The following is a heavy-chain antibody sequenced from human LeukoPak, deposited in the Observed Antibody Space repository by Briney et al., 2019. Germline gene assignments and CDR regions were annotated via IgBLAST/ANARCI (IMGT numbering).Heavy chain of an antibody. V-gene: IGHV1-18*01. Sequence: GASVKLSCKASGFTFSSYGMSWVRQAPGQGLEWMGWIRTNTGKKTQDPNFQGRVANTTDPSTSKAYSELSRLRSDDTGVYYCATAGSGGAHGNAYDIWGQGTGGAVSS. CDR1: GFTFSSYG. CDR2: IRTNTGKK. CDR3: ATAGSGGAHGNAYDI. D-gene: IGHD3-10*01. J-gene: IGHJ3*02.